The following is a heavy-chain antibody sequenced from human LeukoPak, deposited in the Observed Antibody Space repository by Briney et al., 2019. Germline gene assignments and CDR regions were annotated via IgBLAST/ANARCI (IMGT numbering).Heavy chain of an antibody. CDR1: GGTFSSYA. D-gene: IGHD5-24*01. CDR2: IIPIFGTA. CDR3: ARGAERATIEDEPNDYFDY. Sequence: GASVKVSCKASGGTFSSYAISWVRQAPGQGLEWRGRIIPIFGTANYAHKFQRRVTITTDESTSTAYMELSSLRSEDTAVYYCARGAERATIEDEPNDYFDYWGQGTLVTVSS. V-gene: IGHV1-69*05. J-gene: IGHJ4*02.